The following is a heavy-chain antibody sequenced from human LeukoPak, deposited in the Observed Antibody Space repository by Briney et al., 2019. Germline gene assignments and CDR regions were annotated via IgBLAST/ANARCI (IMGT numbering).Heavy chain of an antibody. V-gene: IGHV4-39*01. J-gene: IGHJ4*02. CDR2: IYYSGST. Sequence: SETLSLTCTVSGGSISSSNYYWGWIRQPPGKGLEWLGDIYYSGSTYYNPSLTSRVTISVDTSKNQFSLKLSSVTAADTAVYYCASVARDSSGYHYFDYWGQGTLVTVSS. CDR1: GGSISSSNYY. CDR3: ASVARDSSGYHYFDY. D-gene: IGHD3-22*01.